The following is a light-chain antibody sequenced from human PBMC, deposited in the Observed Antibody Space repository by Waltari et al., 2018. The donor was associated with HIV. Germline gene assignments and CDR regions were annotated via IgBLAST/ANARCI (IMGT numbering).Light chain of an antibody. Sequence: QSALTQTPSASGSPGQSVTISCTGTSSDVGGYTYVSWYQQHPGKAPKLMIYEVSKRPSGVPDRFSGSKSGNTASLTVSGLQAEDEADYYCSSYAGSNNVVFGGGTKLTVL. CDR1: SSDVGGYTY. CDR2: EVS. V-gene: IGLV2-8*01. CDR3: SSYAGSNNVV. J-gene: IGLJ2*01.